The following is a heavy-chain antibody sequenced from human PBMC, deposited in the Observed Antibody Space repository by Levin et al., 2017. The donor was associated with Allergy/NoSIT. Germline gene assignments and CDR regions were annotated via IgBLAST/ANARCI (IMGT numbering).Heavy chain of an antibody. CDR2: IYPDDSDA. D-gene: IGHD1-26*01. CDR1: GYSFTNNW. Sequence: VASVKVSCKASGYSFTNNWIGWVRQMPGKGLEWMGIIYPDDSDARYSPSFQGRVTFSADKSIRTAYLQWTNLKASDTAMFFCARRAWGPAGADPYYFDYWGQGTLVTVSS. CDR3: ARRAWGPAGADPYYFDY. J-gene: IGHJ4*02. V-gene: IGHV5-51*01.